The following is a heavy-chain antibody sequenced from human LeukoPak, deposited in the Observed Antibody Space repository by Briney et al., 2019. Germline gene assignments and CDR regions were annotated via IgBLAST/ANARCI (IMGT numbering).Heavy chain of an antibody. D-gene: IGHD5-18*01. CDR3: AKQPDKGYSYGYWGYFDY. J-gene: IGHJ4*02. Sequence: GGSLRLSCAASGFPFRSYWMSWLRQAPGKGLEWVANIKQDGSEKYYVDSVKGRFTISRDNAKNSLYLRMNSLRAEDTAVYYCAKQPDKGYSYGYWGYFDYWGQGTLVTVSS. CDR2: IKQDGSEK. CDR1: GFPFRSYW. V-gene: IGHV3-7*01.